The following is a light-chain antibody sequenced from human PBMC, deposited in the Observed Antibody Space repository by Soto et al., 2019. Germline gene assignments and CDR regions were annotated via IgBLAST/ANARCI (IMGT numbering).Light chain of an antibody. CDR2: AES. CDR1: QGIAGS. Sequence: DIQLTQSPAFLSASVGDRVTITCRASQGIAGSLAWYQQKPGKPPTLLIYAESTLQSGVPSRFSGSGSGTRGTLTISSLQPEDFATYYCQQVKSYPRTFGGGTRVEIK. V-gene: IGKV1-9*01. CDR3: QQVKSYPRT. J-gene: IGKJ4*01.